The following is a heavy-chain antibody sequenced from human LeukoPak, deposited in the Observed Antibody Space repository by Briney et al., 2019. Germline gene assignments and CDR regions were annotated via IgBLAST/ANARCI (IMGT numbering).Heavy chain of an antibody. CDR2: IYHSGST. CDR3: ARGSSSGWFLGDV. V-gene: IGHV4-38-2*02. CDR1: GYSISSGNY. J-gene: IGHJ6*04. Sequence: SATLSLTCTVSGYSISSGNYWDWIRQPPGKGLEWIGSIYHSGSTYYNPSLKSRVTISVDTSKNQFSLKLSSVTAADTAVYYCARGSSSGWFLGDVWGKGTTVTVSS. D-gene: IGHD6-19*01.